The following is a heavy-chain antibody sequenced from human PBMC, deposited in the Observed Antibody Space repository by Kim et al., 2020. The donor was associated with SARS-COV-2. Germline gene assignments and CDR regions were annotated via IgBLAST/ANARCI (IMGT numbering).Heavy chain of an antibody. V-gene: IGHV4-4*02. CDR3: ARQEYNWNGGDFIDY. J-gene: IGHJ4*02. CDR2: IYHSGST. CDR1: GGSISSSNW. D-gene: IGHD1-20*01. Sequence: SETLSLTCAVSGGSISSSNWWSWVRQPPGKGLEWIGEIYHSGSTNYNPSLKSRVTISVDKSKNQFSLKLSSVTAADTAVYYCARQEYNWNGGDFIDYWGQGTLVTVSS.